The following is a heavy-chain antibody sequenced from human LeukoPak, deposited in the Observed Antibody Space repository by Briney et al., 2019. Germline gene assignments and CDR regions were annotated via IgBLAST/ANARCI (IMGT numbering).Heavy chain of an antibody. CDR1: GFTISSYA. D-gene: IGHD5-18*01. Sequence: GRSLRLSCAASGFTISSYAMHWVRQAPGKGLEWVAVISYDGSNKYYADSVKGRFTISRDNSKNTLYLQMNSLRAEDTAVYYCARDPLEYSYGYFDYWGQGTLVTVSS. V-gene: IGHV3-30-3*01. CDR2: ISYDGSNK. CDR3: ARDPLEYSYGYFDY. J-gene: IGHJ4*02.